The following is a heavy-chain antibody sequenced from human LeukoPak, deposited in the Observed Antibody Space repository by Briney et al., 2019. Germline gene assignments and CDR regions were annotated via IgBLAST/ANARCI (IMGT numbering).Heavy chain of an antibody. D-gene: IGHD6-19*01. Sequence: GGSLRLSCAASGFTFSSYSRNWVRQAPGKGLEWVSSISSSSSDIYHADSVKRRFTISRDNAKNSLYLQMNSRRAEDTAVYYCGRDLRLDYWGEGTLVTVSS. J-gene: IGHJ4*02. V-gene: IGHV3-21*01. CDR2: ISSSSSDI. CDR3: GRDLRLDY. CDR1: GFTFSSYS.